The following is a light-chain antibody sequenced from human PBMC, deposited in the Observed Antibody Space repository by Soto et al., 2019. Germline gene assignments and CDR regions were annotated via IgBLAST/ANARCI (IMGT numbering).Light chain of an antibody. Sequence: EIVLTQSPGTLSLSPGERATLSCRASQSFNSIYLAWYQQKPGQAPRLLIYDASTLHSGVPSRFRGSGSGTEFTLTITSLQPDDFATYYCQQYNTYSQTFGQGTKVDIK. CDR2: DAS. CDR3: QQYNTYSQT. J-gene: IGKJ1*01. V-gene: IGKV3-20*01. CDR1: QSFNSIY.